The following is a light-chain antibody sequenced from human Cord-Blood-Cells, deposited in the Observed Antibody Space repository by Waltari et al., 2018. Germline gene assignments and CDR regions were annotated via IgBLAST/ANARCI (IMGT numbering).Light chain of an antibody. CDR3: SSYAGSNNYV. Sequence: QSALTHPPSASGSPGQSVTISSTGTSSDVGGYNYVPWYQQHPGKAPKLMIYEVSKRPSGVPDRFSGSKSGNTASLTVSGLQAEDEADYYCSSYAGSNNYVFGTGTKVTVL. CDR2: EVS. J-gene: IGLJ1*01. V-gene: IGLV2-8*01. CDR1: SSDVGGYNY.